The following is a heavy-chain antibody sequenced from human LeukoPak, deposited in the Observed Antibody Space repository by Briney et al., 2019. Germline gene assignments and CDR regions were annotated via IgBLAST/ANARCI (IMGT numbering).Heavy chain of an antibody. CDR3: ARKYYYDSSGSDAFDI. CDR1: GFTVSSSY. Sequence: PGGSLRLSCAASGFTVSSSYMNWVRQAPGKGLEWVSVMYSGGSTYYADSVQGRFTISRDSPKNTLYLQMNSLRAEDTAVYYCARKYYYDSSGSDAFDIWGQGTMVTVSS. J-gene: IGHJ3*02. D-gene: IGHD3-22*01. V-gene: IGHV3-53*01. CDR2: MYSGGST.